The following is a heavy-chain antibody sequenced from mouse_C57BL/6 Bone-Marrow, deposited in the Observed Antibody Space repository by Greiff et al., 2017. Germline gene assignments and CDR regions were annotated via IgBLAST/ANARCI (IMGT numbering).Heavy chain of an antibody. CDR2: IYPGSGST. CDR1: GYTFTSYW. V-gene: IGHV1-55*01. Sequence: QVQLQQPGAELVKPGASVKMSCKASGYTFTSYWITWVKQRPGQGLEWIGDIYPGSGSTNYNEKFKSKATLTVDTSSSTAYMQLSSLTSEDSAVYSCAREGAYYSNIDYWGQGTTLTVSS. D-gene: IGHD2-5*01. CDR3: AREGAYYSNIDY. J-gene: IGHJ2*01.